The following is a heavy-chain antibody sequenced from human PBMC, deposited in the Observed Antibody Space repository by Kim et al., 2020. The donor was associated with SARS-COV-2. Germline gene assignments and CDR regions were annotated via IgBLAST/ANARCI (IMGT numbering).Heavy chain of an antibody. J-gene: IGHJ4*02. V-gene: IGHV3-66*01. D-gene: IGHD3-3*01. CDR3: ASSNDFWSGYQN. Sequence: YYAKSGKGRFTISRDNSKNTLYLQMNSLRAEDTAVYYCASSNDFWSGYQNWGQGTLVTVSS.